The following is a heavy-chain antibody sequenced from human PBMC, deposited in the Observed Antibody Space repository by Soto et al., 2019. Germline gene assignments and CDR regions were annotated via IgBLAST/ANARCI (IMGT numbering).Heavy chain of an antibody. CDR3: AREVQVHTPAFVY. D-gene: IGHD3-10*01. J-gene: IGHJ4*02. V-gene: IGHV1-69*19. Sequence: QVQLVQSGAEMKKPGSSVKVSCQSSGGTFNTYAMNWVRQAPGQGPEWMGDISPMFGAANYAPKFQGRVTITEDESTGTSYMQLSSLTSEDTALYFCAREVQVHTPAFVYWGQGPLVTVSS. CDR2: ISPMFGAA. CDR1: GGTFNTYA.